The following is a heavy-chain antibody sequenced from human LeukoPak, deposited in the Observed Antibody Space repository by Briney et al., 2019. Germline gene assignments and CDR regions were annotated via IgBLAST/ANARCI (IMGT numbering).Heavy chain of an antibody. J-gene: IGHJ6*03. V-gene: IGHV1-69*04. CDR2: IIPILGIA. CDR3: AREWVMGNYYYMDV. Sequence: SVKASCKASGGTFSSYTISWVRQAPGQGLEWMGRIIPILGIANYAQKFQGRVTITADKSTSTAYMELSSLRSEDTAVYYCAREWVMGNYYYMDVWGKGTTVTVSS. CDR1: GGTFSSYT. D-gene: IGHD3-16*01.